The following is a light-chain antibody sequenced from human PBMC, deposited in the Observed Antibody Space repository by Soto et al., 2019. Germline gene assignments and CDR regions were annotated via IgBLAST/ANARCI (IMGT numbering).Light chain of an antibody. V-gene: IGKV3-15*01. Sequence: VMTQSPTTLSVSPGERATLSCRASHSVGSNLAWYQQNPGQAPRLLIYGASTRATGVPARFSGSGSATQFTLTISSLQSEDFGFYYCQQYKQWSVAFGGGTKVEIK. CDR3: QQYKQWSVA. CDR2: GAS. J-gene: IGKJ4*01. CDR1: HSVGSN.